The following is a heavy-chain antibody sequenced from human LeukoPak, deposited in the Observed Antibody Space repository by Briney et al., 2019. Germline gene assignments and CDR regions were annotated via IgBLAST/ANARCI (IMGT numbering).Heavy chain of an antibody. CDR1: GGSFSGYY. CDR2: INHSGST. D-gene: IGHD6-19*01. J-gene: IGHJ4*02. V-gene: IGHV4-34*01. CDR3: ARFRYSSGWYNFDY. Sequence: SETLSLTCGVYGGSFSGYYWSWIRQPPGKGLEWIGEINHSGSTNYNPSLKSRVTISVDTSKNQFSLKLSSVTAADTAVYYCARFRYSSGWYNFDYWGQGTLVTVSS.